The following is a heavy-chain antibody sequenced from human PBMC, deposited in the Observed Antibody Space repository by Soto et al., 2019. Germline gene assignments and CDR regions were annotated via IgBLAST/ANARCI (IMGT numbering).Heavy chain of an antibody. D-gene: IGHD1-1*01. CDR2: INLDGSEK. J-gene: IGHJ1*01. CDR3: ARGAMAGNEVPGD. CDR1: GVTCSSYC. Sequence: EGQLGESGGVLVQPGGSLRLSCRVSGVTCSSYCMPWVRRAPVQGLEWVANINLDGSEKYYVYAVKGRFTISRDNDKNSLHLDLRDLRANDTAVYYCARGAMAGNEVPGDWGQGTLVTVSS. V-gene: IGHV3-7*05.